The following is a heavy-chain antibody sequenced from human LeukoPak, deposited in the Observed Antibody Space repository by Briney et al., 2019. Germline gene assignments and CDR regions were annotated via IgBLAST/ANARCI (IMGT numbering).Heavy chain of an antibody. CDR1: GGSISSSIYY. V-gene: IGHV4-39*01. J-gene: IGHJ5*02. CDR2: IYYSGIT. CDR3: ARQPKSCTPGVFVTGKARWFDP. D-gene: IGHD3-10*01. Sequence: SETLSLTCTVSGGSISSSIYYWGWIRQSPGKGPEWIGSIYYSGITYYNPSLKSRVTLSVDTSNNKFSLQLTSVTAADTAVYYCARQPKSCTPGVFVTGKARWFDPWGQGTRVIVSS.